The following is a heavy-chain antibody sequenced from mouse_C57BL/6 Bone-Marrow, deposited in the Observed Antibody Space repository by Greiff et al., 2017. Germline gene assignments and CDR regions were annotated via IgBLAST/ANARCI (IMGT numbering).Heavy chain of an antibody. V-gene: IGHV3-1*01. CDR2: IRYSGST. CDR3: ASDWHYGSSPYWYFDV. D-gene: IGHD1-1*01. Sequence: EVMLVESGPGMVKPSQSLSLTCTVTGYSITSGYDWHWIRHFPGNKLEWMGYIRYSGSTNYNPSLKSRISITHDTSKNHFFLKLNSVTTEDTATYYCASDWHYGSSPYWYFDVWGTGTTVTVSS. CDR1: GYSITSGYD. J-gene: IGHJ1*03.